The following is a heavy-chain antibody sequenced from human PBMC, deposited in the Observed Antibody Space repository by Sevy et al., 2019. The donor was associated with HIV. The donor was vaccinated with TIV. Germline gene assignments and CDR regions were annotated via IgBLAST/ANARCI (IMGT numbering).Heavy chain of an antibody. CDR2: ISGSGGST. V-gene: IGHV3-23*01. J-gene: IGHJ4*02. CDR3: SKATRPSGYSYGYLELFDY. CDR1: GFTFSSYA. D-gene: IGHD5-18*01. Sequence: GGSLRLSCAASGFTFSSYAMSWVRQAPGKGLEWVSAISGSGGSTYYADSVKGRFTISRDNSKNTLYRQMNSLRAEDTAVYDCSKATRPSGYSYGYLELFDYWGQGTLVTVSS.